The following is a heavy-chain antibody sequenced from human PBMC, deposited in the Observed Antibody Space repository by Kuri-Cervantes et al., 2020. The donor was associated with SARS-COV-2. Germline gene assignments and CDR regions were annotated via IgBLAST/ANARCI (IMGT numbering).Heavy chain of an antibody. V-gene: IGHV1-69*13. J-gene: IGHJ5*02. CDR1: GGTFSSYA. Sequence: SVKVSCKASGGTFSSYAISWVRQAPGQGLEWMGGIIPFFGTANYAQKFQGRVTITADDSTSTAYMELSSLRSEDTAVYYCARSGYCTNGVCYDGFDPWGQGTLVTVSS. CDR2: IIPFFGTA. CDR3: ARSGYCTNGVCYDGFDP. D-gene: IGHD2-8*01.